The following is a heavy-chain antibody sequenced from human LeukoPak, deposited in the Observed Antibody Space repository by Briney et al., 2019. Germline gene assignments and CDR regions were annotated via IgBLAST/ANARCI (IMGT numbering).Heavy chain of an antibody. CDR3: GRGVRIGDY. CDR1: GGSFSSYY. Sequence: SETLSLICAVYGGSFSSYYWSWILHSPGRGLEWSGEINHSGSTYYNPSLKSRVTISEDTSKNQLSLKLNSGAGADAAVYYCGRGVRIGDYWGQGTLVTVTS. CDR2: INHSGST. V-gene: IGHV4-34*01. D-gene: IGHD1-26*01. J-gene: IGHJ4*02.